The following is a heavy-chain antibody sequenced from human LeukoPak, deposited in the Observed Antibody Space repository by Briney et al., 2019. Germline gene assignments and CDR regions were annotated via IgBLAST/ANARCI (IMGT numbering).Heavy chain of an antibody. J-gene: IGHJ3*02. CDR1: GGSISSGSYY. V-gene: IGHV4-61*01. D-gene: IGHD3-10*01. CDR2: SYSSGST. CDR3: ARSLWFGKADI. Sequence: SETLSLTCTVSGGSISSGSYYWSWIRQPPGEGLEWIGFSYSSGSTNYNPSLKSRVTISVDTSKNQFSLKLSSVTAADTAVYYCARSLWFGKADIWGQGTMVTVSS.